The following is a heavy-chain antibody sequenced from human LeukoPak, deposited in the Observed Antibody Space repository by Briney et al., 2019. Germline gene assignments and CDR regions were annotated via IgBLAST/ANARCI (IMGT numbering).Heavy chain of an antibody. J-gene: IGHJ4*02. CDR2: IYYSGST. V-gene: IGHV4-59*01. Sequence: SETLSLTCTVSGGSISSYYWSWIRQPPGKGLEWIGYIYYSGSTNYNPSLKSRVTISVDTSKNQFSLKLSSVTAADTALYYCAKGSPSSGWYLNYFDYWGQGTLVTVSS. CDR3: AKGSPSSGWYLNYFDY. CDR1: GGSISSYY. D-gene: IGHD6-13*01.